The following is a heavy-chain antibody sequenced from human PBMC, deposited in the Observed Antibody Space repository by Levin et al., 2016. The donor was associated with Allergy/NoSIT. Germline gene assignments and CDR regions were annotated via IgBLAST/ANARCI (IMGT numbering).Heavy chain of an antibody. CDR2: ISGSGGST. J-gene: IGHJ4*02. CDR3: AKDLRTL. Sequence: WIRQPPGKGLEWVSAISGSGGSTYYADSVKGRFTISRDNSKNTLYLQMNSLRAEDTAVYYCAKDLRTLWGQGTLVTVSS. V-gene: IGHV3-23*01. D-gene: IGHD3-16*01.